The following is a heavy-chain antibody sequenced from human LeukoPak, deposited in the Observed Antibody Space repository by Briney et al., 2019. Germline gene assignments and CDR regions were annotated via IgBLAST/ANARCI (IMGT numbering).Heavy chain of an antibody. CDR3: ARISVAGTLDAFDI. CDR2: ISSSSYI. D-gene: IGHD6-19*01. V-gene: IGHV3-21*01. Sequence: GGSLRLSCAASGFTFSSYIMNWVRQAPGKGLEWVSSISSSSYIYYTDSVKGRFTISRDNAKNSLYLQMNSLRAEDTAVYYCARISVAGTLDAFDIWGQGTMVTVSS. CDR1: GFTFSSYI. J-gene: IGHJ3*02.